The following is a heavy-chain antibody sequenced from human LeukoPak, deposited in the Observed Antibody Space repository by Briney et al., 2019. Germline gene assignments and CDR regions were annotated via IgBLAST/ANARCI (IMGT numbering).Heavy chain of an antibody. V-gene: IGHV1-8*01. D-gene: IGHD6-6*01. CDR3: ARGGEDSSSSDY. CDR1: GYTFTSYD. J-gene: IGHJ4*02. CDR2: MNPNSGNT. Sequence: ASVKVSCKASGYTFTSYDINWVRQATGQGLEWMGRMNPNSGNTGYAQKFQGRVTMTRNTSISTAYMELSSLRSEDTAVYYCARGGEDSSSSDYWGQGTLVTVSS.